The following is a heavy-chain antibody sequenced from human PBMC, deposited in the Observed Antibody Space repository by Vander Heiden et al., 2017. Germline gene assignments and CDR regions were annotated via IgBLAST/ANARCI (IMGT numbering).Heavy chain of an antibody. CDR1: GFTLSRNS. V-gene: IGHV3-53*01. D-gene: IGHD2-21*02. CDR3: ARVMTEYYYYSGMDV. J-gene: IGHJ6*02. CDR2: IYSGGST. Sequence: EVQLVEYGGGFIQPGGSLRLSCAASGFTLSRNSLSWVRQPPGKGLEWVSLIYSGGSTYYADSGKGRFTISRDNSKNTLYLQMNSLRAEDTAVYYCARVMTEYYYYSGMDVWGQGTTVTVSS.